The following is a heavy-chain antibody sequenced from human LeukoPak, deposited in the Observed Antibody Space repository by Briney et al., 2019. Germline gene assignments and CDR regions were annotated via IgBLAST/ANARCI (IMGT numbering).Heavy chain of an antibody. CDR3: ARVSSGWGYYFDY. V-gene: IGHV4-34*01. Sequence: SETLSLTSAVYGGSFSGYYWSWIRQPPGKGLEWIGEINHSGSTNYNPSLKSRVTISVDTSKNQFSLKLSSVTAADTAVYYCARVSSGWGYYFDYWGQGTLVTVSS. J-gene: IGHJ4*02. D-gene: IGHD6-19*01. CDR1: GGSFSGYY. CDR2: INHSGST.